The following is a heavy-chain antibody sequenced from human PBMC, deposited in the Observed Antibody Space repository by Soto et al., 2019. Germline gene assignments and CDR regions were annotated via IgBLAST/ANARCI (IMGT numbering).Heavy chain of an antibody. J-gene: IGHJ3*02. CDR1: GYTFTGYY. V-gene: IGHV1-2*04. CDR2: INPNSGGT. D-gene: IGHD5-12*01. CDR3: ARDRIEAMAANAFDI. Sequence: ASVKVSCKASGYTFTGYYMHWVRQAPGQGLEWKGGINPNSGGTNYAQKFQGWVTMTRDTSISTAYMELSRLRSDDTAVYYCARDRIEAMAANAFDIWGQGTMVTVSS.